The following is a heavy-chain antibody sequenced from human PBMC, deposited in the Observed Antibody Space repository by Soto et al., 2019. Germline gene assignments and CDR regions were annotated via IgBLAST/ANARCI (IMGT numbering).Heavy chain of an antibody. J-gene: IGHJ4*02. Sequence: GGSLRLSCAASGFTFSDYYMSWIRQAPGKGLEWVSYISSSGSTIYYADSVKGRFTISRDNAKNSLYLQMNSLRAEDTAVYYCARDDYDYIWGSYRLPPADYWGQGTLVTVSS. V-gene: IGHV3-11*01. CDR3: ARDDYDYIWGSYRLPPADY. CDR2: ISSSGSTI. D-gene: IGHD3-16*02. CDR1: GFTFSDYY.